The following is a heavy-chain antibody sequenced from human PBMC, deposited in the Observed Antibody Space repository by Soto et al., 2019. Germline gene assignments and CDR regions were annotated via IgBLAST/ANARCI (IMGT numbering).Heavy chain of an antibody. V-gene: IGHV4-39*01. CDR2: FYYTGST. CDR1: GGSISTSHY. Sequence: SETLSLTCIVSGGSISTSHYWGWIRQPPGKGLEWIGSFYYTGSTYYSPSLKSRVAISADTSKNQFSLKLSSVTAADTAVYYCARGSGSLSSNVDYWGQGTLVTVS. CDR3: ARGSGSLSSNVDY. D-gene: IGHD3-10*01. J-gene: IGHJ4*02.